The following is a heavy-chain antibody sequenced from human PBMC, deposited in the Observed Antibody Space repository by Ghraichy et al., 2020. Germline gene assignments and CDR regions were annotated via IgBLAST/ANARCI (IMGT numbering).Heavy chain of an antibody. J-gene: IGHJ4*02. Sequence: GGSLRLSCEASGFTVSTFAMSWVRQAPGKGLEWVSGISSSGGSTFYSDSVRGRFSISRDNLKNTLHLQMNSLRDEDTALYYCTKQKGWYKENYAFDYWGPGTLVTVSS. V-gene: IGHV3-23*01. CDR1: GFTVSTFA. CDR2: ISSSGGST. CDR3: TKQKGWYKENYAFDY. D-gene: IGHD6-19*01.